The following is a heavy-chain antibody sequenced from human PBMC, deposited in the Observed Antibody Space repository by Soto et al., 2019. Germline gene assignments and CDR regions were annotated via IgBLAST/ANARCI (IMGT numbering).Heavy chain of an antibody. CDR2: IYPGDSRI. Sequence: PGESLKISCKTSGDSFATDWIGWVRQMTGKGLEWMGVIYPGDSRIRYNPSFQGQVTISVDKSLNTAYLQWSSLRASDTAMYYWACRRLSSQESRPWDLGALVTVSS. J-gene: IGHJ5*01. CDR3: ACRRLSSQESRP. V-gene: IGHV5-51*01. D-gene: IGHD3-10*01. CDR1: GDSFATDW.